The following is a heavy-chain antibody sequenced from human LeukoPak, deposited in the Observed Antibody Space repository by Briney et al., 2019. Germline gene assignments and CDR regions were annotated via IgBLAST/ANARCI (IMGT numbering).Heavy chain of an antibody. CDR2: INAGNGNT. J-gene: IGHJ4*02. CDR3: ARGSGYSSGWYYFDY. CDR1: GYTFTSYA. Sequence: ASVKVSCKASGYTFTSYAMHWVRQAPGQRLEWMGWINAGNGNTKYSQKFQGRVTITRDTSASTAYMGLSSLRSEDTAVYYCARGSGYSSGWYYFDYWGQGTLVTVSS. D-gene: IGHD6-19*01. V-gene: IGHV1-3*01.